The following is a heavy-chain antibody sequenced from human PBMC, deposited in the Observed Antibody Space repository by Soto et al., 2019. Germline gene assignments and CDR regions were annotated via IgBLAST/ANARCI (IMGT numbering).Heavy chain of an antibody. CDR2: IYYSGST. CDR1: GGSVISGSHY. D-gene: IGHD3-3*01. CDR3: ARDTSYDFWSGYVGFDP. Sequence: PSETLSLTCTESGGSVISGSHYCSWIRQPPGKGLEWIRNIYYSGSTKYNPSHKSRVTISVDRSRNHYSLNLRSVTTADTALYYCARDTSYDFWSGYVGFDPWGQGTLVTVSS. V-gene: IGHV4-61*03. J-gene: IGHJ5*02.